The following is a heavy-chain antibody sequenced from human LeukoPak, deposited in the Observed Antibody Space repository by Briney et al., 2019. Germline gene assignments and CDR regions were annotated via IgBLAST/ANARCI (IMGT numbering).Heavy chain of an antibody. V-gene: IGHV1-18*01. J-gene: IGHJ4*02. CDR1: GYTFINYG. Sequence: ASVQVSCKASGYTFINYGVSWVRPAPGQGLEWMGWISAYNGNTNYAQKLQGRLTMTTDTSTSTAYMELRSLRSDDTAVYYCARDIGSGSGWREPRNWGQGTLVTVSS. D-gene: IGHD6-19*01. CDR2: ISAYNGNT. CDR3: ARDIGSGSGWREPRN.